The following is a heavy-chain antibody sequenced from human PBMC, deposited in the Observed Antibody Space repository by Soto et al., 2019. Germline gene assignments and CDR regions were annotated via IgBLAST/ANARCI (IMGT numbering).Heavy chain of an antibody. D-gene: IGHD7-27*01. Sequence: GGSLRLSCAASGFTFSSYSMNWVRQAPGKGLEWVSYISSSSSTIYYADSVKGRFTISRDNAKNSLYLQMNSLRAEDTAVYYCARDIGEKLGAYYYYYMDVWGKGTTVTVSS. CDR2: ISSSSSTI. CDR3: ARDIGEKLGAYYYYYMDV. V-gene: IGHV3-48*01. J-gene: IGHJ6*03. CDR1: GFTFSSYS.